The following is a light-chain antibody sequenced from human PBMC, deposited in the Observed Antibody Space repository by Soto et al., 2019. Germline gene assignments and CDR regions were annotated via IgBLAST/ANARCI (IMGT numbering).Light chain of an antibody. V-gene: IGLV1-40*01. J-gene: IGLJ2*01. CDR3: QSYDSSLHVV. CDR2: GNS. Sequence: QSVLTQPPSVSGAPGQRVTISCTGSSSNIGAGYDVHWYQQLPGTAPKLLIYGNSNRPSGVPDRFSGSKSGTSASLAITGLQDEDEADYYCQSYDSSLHVVFGGGTKVTVL. CDR1: SSNIGAGYD.